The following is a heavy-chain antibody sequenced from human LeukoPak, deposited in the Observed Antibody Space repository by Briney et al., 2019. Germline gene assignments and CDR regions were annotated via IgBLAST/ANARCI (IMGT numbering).Heavy chain of an antibody. V-gene: IGHV3-23*01. J-gene: IGHJ6*02. Sequence: GGSLRLSCAASGFIFSSYWMNWVRQAPGKGLEWVSGISGNGDTTYYADSVKGRFTISRDNSKNTLYLQMNSLGAEDTAVYYCAKRSRRLTIVRGVPREDVWGQGTTVTVSS. CDR1: GFIFSSYW. CDR3: AKRSRRLTIVRGVPREDV. CDR2: ISGNGDTT. D-gene: IGHD3-10*01.